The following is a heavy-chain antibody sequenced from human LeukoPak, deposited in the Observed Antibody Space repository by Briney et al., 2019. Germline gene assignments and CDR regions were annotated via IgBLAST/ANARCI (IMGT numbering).Heavy chain of an antibody. CDR2: INQDGTEK. CDR3: AKVAKYYYGPETYYFFEQ. V-gene: IGHV3-7*01. Sequence: GESLRLSCAASGFTFTTYWMSWVRQAPGKGLEWVANINQDGTEKYYVDSVKGRFTISRDYAKKSLFLQMNSLRVEDTAVYYCAKVAKYYYGPETYYFFEQWGQGTPVTAAS. CDR1: GFTFTTYW. J-gene: IGHJ4*02. D-gene: IGHD3-10*01.